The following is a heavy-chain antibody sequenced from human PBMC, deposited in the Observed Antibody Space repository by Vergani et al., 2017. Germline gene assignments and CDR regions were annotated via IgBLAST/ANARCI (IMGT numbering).Heavy chain of an antibody. J-gene: IGHJ6*03. CDR2: IIPILGTA. V-gene: IGHV1-69*11. CDR3: ARDAADYDLWSVVVSGDYMDV. D-gene: IGHD3-3*01. CDR1: GGTFSSYA. Sequence: QVQLVQSGAEVKKPGSSVKVSCKASGGTFSSYAISWVRQAPGQGLEWMGRIIPILGTANYAQKFQGRVTITADESTSTAYMELSSLRSEDTAVYYCARDAADYDLWSVVVSGDYMDVWGKGTTVTVSS.